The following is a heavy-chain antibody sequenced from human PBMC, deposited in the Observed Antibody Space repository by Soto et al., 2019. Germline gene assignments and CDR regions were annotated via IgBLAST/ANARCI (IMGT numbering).Heavy chain of an antibody. J-gene: IGHJ4*02. D-gene: IGHD6-6*01. CDR3: AADPRPQRVPIDY. CDR1: GASLISGEHY. V-gene: IGHV4-30-4*01. CDR2: IYYTGIT. Sequence: PSETLSLTCSVSGASLISGEHYWSWIRQAPGKGLEWIGLIYYTGITDYNPSLKSRVTISVDTSKNQFSLKLSSVTAADTAVYYCAADPRPQRVPIDYWGQGTQVTVSS.